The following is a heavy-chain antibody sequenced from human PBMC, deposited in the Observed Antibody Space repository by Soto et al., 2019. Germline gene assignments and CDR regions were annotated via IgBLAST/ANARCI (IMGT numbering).Heavy chain of an antibody. Sequence: QITLKESGPTLVKPTQTLTLTCTFSGFSLSTSGVGVGWIRQPPGKALEWLALIYWDDDKRYSPSLKSRLTITKDTSRNLVVLTMTNMHPVDTATDYCAHREIAVAGTRWVGGGSGNNWFDPGGQGTLVTVSS. CDR1: GFSLSTSGVG. CDR2: IYWDDDK. CDR3: AHREIAVAGTRWVGGGSGNNWFDP. J-gene: IGHJ5*02. D-gene: IGHD6-19*01. V-gene: IGHV2-5*02.